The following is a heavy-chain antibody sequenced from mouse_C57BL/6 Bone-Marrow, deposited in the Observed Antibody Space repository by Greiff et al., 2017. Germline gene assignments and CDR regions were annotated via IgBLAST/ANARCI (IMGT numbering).Heavy chain of an antibody. V-gene: IGHV2-3*01. CDR3: AKAPLITTVVEGYYAMDY. Sequence: VKLMESGPGLVAPSQSLSITCTVSGFSLTSSGVSWVSQPPGKGLEWLGVIWGDGSTNYHSALISRMSISKDNSKSQVFLKLNSLQTDDTATYYCAKAPLITTVVEGYYAMDYWGQGTSVTVSS. D-gene: IGHD1-1*01. CDR2: IWGDGST. CDR1: GFSLTSSG. J-gene: IGHJ4*01.